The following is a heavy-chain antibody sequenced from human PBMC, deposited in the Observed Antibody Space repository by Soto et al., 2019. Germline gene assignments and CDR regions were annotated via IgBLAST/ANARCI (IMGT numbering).Heavy chain of an antibody. Sequence: QVQLVESGGGVVQPGRSLRLSCAASGFTFSSYAMHWVRQAPGKGLEWVSVISYDGSNKYYADSVKGRFTISRDNSKNTLYLQRNSLRAEDTAVYYCASGTSPYYYYGMDVWGQGTTVTVSS. V-gene: IGHV3-30-3*01. CDR2: ISYDGSNK. D-gene: IGHD4-17*01. CDR3: ASGTSPYYYYGMDV. J-gene: IGHJ6*02. CDR1: GFTFSSYA.